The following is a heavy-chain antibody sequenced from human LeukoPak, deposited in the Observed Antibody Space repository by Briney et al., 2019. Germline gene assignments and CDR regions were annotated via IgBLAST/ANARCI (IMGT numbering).Heavy chain of an antibody. V-gene: IGHV1-2*02. CDR3: ARDGIAAAGRSAFDP. CDR2: INPKSGGT. Sequence: ASVRVSCKASGYTFIAYYMHWVRQAPGQGLEWMGWINPKSGGTNYAQKFQGRVTMTRDTSISTAYMELSRLRSDDTAVYYCARDGIAAAGRSAFDPWGQGTLVTVSS. CDR1: GYTFIAYY. J-gene: IGHJ5*02. D-gene: IGHD6-13*01.